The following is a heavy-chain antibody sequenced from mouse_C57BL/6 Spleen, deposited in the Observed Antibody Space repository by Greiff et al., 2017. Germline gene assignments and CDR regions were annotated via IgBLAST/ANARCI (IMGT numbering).Heavy chain of an antibody. CDR1: GYTFTSYW. Sequence: QVQLQQPGAELVKPGASVKMSCKASGYTFTSYWITWVKQRPGQGLEWIGDLYPGSGSTNYNEKFKSKATLTVDTSTSTAYMQLSSLTSEDSEVYYCAREGIYYDYCYAMDYWGQGTSVTVSS. CDR2: LYPGSGST. V-gene: IGHV1-55*01. CDR3: AREGIYYDYCYAMDY. D-gene: IGHD2-4*01. J-gene: IGHJ4*01.